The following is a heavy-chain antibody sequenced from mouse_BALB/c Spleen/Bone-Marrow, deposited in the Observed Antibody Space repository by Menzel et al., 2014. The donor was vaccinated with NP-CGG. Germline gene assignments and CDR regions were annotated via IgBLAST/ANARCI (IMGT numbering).Heavy chain of an antibody. CDR1: GFNIKDTY. D-gene: IGHD2-10*02. CDR3: ARGIFLYGNFLLDY. CDR2: IDPANGNT. J-gene: IGHJ4*01. Sequence: VQLQQPGAELVKPGASVKLSCTASGFNIKDTYMHWVKQRPEQGLEWIGRIDPANGNTKYDPKFQGKATITADTSSNTAYLRLRSLTSEDTAVYYCARGIFLYGNFLLDYWGQGTSVTVSS. V-gene: IGHV14-3*02.